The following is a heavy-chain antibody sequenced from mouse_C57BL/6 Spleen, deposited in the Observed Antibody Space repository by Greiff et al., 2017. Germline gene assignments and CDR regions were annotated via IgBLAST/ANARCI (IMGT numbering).Heavy chain of an antibody. CDR3: VRAFITTVEYFDF. CDR1: GFTFITYA. J-gene: IGHJ1*03. D-gene: IGHD1-1*01. Sequence: EAGGGLVQPNGSLKLSCAASGFTFITYAMHWVRQAPGEGLEWVARIRSKSCYYATYYADSVKDRFTISRDDSQSMLYLQMNNLKTEDTAMYYCVRAFITTVEYFDFWGTGTTVTVSS. V-gene: IGHV10-3*01. CDR2: IRSKSCYYAT.